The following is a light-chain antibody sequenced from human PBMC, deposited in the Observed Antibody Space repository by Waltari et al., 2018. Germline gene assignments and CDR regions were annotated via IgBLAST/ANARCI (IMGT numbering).Light chain of an antibody. CDR2: DVT. Sequence: QSALTQPASVSGSPGQSSTMSCTGTSSDVGGYNYGSWYQQHPGKAPKLRIFDVTERPSGVSIRFSGSKSGHTASLTISGLQAEDEADYYCSSYTSSSTPLFGGGTKLTVL. V-gene: IGLV2-14*01. CDR3: SSYTSSSTPL. J-gene: IGLJ2*01. CDR1: SSDVGGYNY.